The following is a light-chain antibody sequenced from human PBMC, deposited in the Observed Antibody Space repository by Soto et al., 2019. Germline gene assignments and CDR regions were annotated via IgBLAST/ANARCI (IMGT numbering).Light chain of an antibody. Sequence: DIQMTQSPSTLSASVGDRVTITCRASRSIGTWLAWYQQKPGTAPKLLIYDASTLVSGVPSRFIGSGSGTEFTLTISSLQPDDFATYYCHSRAFGQGTRLEIK. J-gene: IGKJ5*01. V-gene: IGKV1-5*01. CDR1: RSIGTW. CDR3: HSRA. CDR2: DAS.